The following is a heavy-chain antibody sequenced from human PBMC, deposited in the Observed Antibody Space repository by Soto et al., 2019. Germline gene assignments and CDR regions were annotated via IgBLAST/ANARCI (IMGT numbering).Heavy chain of an antibody. CDR1: GYTFTSYG. J-gene: IGHJ6*02. CDR2: ISAYNGNT. CDR3: ARGTHYYDSSGLLRYGMDV. D-gene: IGHD3-22*01. V-gene: IGHV1-18*01. Sequence: QVQLVQSGAEVKKPGASVKVSCKASGYTFTSYGISWVRQAPGQGHEWMGWISAYNGNTNYAQKLQGRVTMTTDTSTRTAYMELRSLRSDDTAVYYCARGTHYYDSSGLLRYGMDVWGQGTTVTVSS.